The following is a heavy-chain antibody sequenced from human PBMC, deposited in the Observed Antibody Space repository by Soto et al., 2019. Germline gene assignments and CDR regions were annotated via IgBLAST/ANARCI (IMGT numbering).Heavy chain of an antibody. CDR1: GFTFSTYG. CDR3: VFHDNFWSGYRY. Sequence: EVQLLESGGDLVQPGGSLRLSCAASGFTFSTYGMNWVRQAPGKGLEWVSAISNSGSSTYYTDSVKGRFTISRDNSKNTLYLQMNSLRGEDTAVYYCVFHDNFWSGYRYWGQGTLVTVSS. CDR2: ISNSGSST. J-gene: IGHJ4*02. V-gene: IGHV3-23*01. D-gene: IGHD3-3*01.